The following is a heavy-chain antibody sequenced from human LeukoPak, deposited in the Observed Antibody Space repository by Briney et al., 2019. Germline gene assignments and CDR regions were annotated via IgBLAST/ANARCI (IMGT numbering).Heavy chain of an antibody. CDR3: ARDKHNPNCSGGRCYSYFFDS. D-gene: IGHD2-15*01. CDR2: IYTSGST. CDR1: GGSISSYY. V-gene: IGHV4-4*07. Sequence: SETLSLTCTVSGGSISSYYWSWIRQPAGKGLEWIGRIYTSGSTNYNPSLKSRVTISVDTSKNQVSLNLSSVTAADTAVYYCARDKHNPNCSGGRCYSYFFDSWGQGTLVTVSS. J-gene: IGHJ4*02.